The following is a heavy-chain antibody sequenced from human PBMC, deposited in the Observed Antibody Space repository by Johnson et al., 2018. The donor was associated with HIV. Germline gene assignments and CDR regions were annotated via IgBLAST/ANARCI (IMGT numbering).Heavy chain of an antibody. CDR1: GFTFSSYA. J-gene: IGHJ3*01. CDR3: ATVWRNEGRHYFDV. Sequence: QMLLVESGGGVVQPGRSLRLSCAASGFTFSSYAMHWVRQAPGKGLEWVAVISYDGSNKYYADSVKGRFTISRDNSKNTLYLQMNSLRVEDTALYFCATVWRNEGRHYFDVWGLGTMVTVSS. CDR2: ISYDGSNK. V-gene: IGHV3-30*14. D-gene: IGHD1-1*01.